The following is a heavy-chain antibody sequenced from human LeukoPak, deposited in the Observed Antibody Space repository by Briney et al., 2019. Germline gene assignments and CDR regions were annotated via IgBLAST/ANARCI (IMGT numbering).Heavy chain of an antibody. Sequence: SVKVSCKASGGTFSSYAISWVRQAPGQGLEWMGGIIPIFGTANYAQKFQGRVTIPTDESTSTAYMELSSLRSEDTAVYYCARDGTGDGYNYGYWGQGTLVTVSS. J-gene: IGHJ4*02. CDR2: IIPIFGTA. CDR3: ARDGTGDGYNYGY. D-gene: IGHD5-24*01. CDR1: GGTFSSYA. V-gene: IGHV1-69*05.